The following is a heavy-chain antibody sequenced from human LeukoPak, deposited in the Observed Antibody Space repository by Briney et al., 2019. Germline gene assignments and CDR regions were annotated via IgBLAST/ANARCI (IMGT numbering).Heavy chain of an antibody. J-gene: IGHJ4*02. CDR3: AREVEYSSSSGSLFDY. V-gene: IGHV1-69*05. Sequence: SVKVSCKASGGTFSSYAISWVRQAPGQGLEWMGGIIPIFGTANYAQKFQGRVTITTDESTSTAYVELSSLRSEDTAVYYCAREVEYSSSSGSLFDYWGQGTLVTVSS. CDR2: IIPIFGTA. D-gene: IGHD6-6*01. CDR1: GGTFSSYA.